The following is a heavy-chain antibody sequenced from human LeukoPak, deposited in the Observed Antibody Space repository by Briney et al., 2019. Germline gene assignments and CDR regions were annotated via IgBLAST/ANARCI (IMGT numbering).Heavy chain of an antibody. Sequence: PGGSLRLSCAASGFTFSSYWMHWVRQVPGKGLVWVSRINPGGSSTAYADSVRGRFTISRDSAKNTLYLQMNSLRADDTAVYYCARSNQADDYWGQGTLVTVSS. CDR3: ARSNQADDY. D-gene: IGHD4-11*01. J-gene: IGHJ4*02. V-gene: IGHV3-74*01. CDR2: INPGGSST. CDR1: GFTFSSYW.